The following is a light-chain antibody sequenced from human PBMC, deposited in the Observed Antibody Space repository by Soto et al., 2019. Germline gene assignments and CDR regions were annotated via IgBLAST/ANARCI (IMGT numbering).Light chain of an antibody. V-gene: IGKV3-15*01. J-gene: IGKJ4*01. Sequence: EIGMTQSPSTLSVSPGERATLSCRASQSVSINLAWFQQKPGQAPRLLIYGASTRATGIPARFSGSGSGTEFTLTISSLQSEDFAVYYCQQCKDWPLTFGGGTKVDIK. CDR2: GAS. CDR1: QSVSIN. CDR3: QQCKDWPLT.